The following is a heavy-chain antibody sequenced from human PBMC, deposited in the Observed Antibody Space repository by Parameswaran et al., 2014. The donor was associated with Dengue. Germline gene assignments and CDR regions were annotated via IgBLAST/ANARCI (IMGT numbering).Heavy chain of an antibody. J-gene: IGHJ4*02. D-gene: IGHD1-1*01. CDR1: GFTFSSYS. V-gene: IGHV3-21*01. CDR2: ISSSSSYI. CDR3: ARVSVDLDLLDY. Sequence: GSLRLSCAASGFTFSSYSMNWVRQAPGKGLEWVSSISSSSSYIYYADSVKGRFTISRDNAKNSLYLQMNSLRAEDTAVYYCARVSVDLDLLDYWGQGTLVTVSS.